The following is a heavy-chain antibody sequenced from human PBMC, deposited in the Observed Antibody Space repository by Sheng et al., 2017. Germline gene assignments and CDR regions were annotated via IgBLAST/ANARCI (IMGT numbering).Heavy chain of an antibody. V-gene: IGHV4-38-2*02. CDR2: IYHSGST. D-gene: IGHD2-2*01. J-gene: IGHJ3*02. Sequence: QVQLQESGPGLVKPSETLSLTCTVSGYSISSGYYWGWIRQPPGKGLEWIGSIYHSGSTYYNPSLKSRVTISVDTSKNQFSLKLSSVTAADTAVYYCARVRVVVVVPDAFDIVGPRDNGSPSLQ. CDR1: GYSISSGYY. CDR3: ARVRVVVVVPDAFDI.